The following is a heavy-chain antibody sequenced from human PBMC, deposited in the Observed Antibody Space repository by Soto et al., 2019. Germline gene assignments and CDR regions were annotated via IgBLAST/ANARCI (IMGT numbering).Heavy chain of an antibody. CDR1: GYTLTELS. D-gene: IGHD3-3*01. V-gene: IGHV1-24*01. Sequence: GXSVKVSCKVSGYTLTELSMHWVRQAPGKGLEWMGGFDPEDGETIYAQKFQGRVTMTEDTSTDTAYMELSSLRSEDTAVYYCVPRFWSGYADWGQGTLVTVSS. CDR2: FDPEDGET. CDR3: VPRFWSGYAD. J-gene: IGHJ4*02.